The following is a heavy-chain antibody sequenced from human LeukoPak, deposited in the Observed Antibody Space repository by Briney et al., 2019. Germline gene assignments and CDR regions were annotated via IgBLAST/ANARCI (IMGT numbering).Heavy chain of an antibody. V-gene: IGHV1-69*04. CDR3: ARDPLRDYYDSSGYFSRGAFDI. CDR1: GYTFTGYY. CDR2: IIPILGIA. J-gene: IGHJ3*02. D-gene: IGHD3-22*01. Sequence: GASVKVSCKASGYTFTGYYMHWVRQAPGQGLEWMGRIIPILGIANYAQKFQGRVTITADKSTSTAYMELSSLRSEDTAVYYCARDPLRDYYDSSGYFSRGAFDIWGQGTMVTVSS.